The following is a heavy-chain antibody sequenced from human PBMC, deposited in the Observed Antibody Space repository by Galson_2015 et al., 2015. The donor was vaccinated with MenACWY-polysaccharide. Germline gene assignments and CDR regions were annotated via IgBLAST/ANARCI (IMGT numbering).Heavy chain of an antibody. V-gene: IGHV1-69*04. D-gene: IGHD3-10*01. CDR1: GGTFTDYA. J-gene: IGHJ4*02. CDR2: IITVVGKA. Sequence: SVKVSCKASGGTFTDYAISWVRQAPGQGLEWMGRIITVVGKANYAQKFQGRLSITADRSTSTAYMELSSLRSEDTAVYYCARSVYGSGNDYPNGDYWGQGTLVIVSS. CDR3: ARSVYGSGNDYPNGDY.